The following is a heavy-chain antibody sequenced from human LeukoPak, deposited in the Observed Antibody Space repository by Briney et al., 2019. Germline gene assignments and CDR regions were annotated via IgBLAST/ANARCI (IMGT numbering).Heavy chain of an antibody. CDR2: IRSKAYGGTT. CDR1: GFTFGDYA. D-gene: IGHD3-9*01. CDR3: TRLDPLNAFDI. J-gene: IGHJ3*02. Sequence: GGSLRLSCTASGFTFGDYAMSWFRQAPGKGLEWVGFIRSKAYGGTTEYAASVKGRFTISRDDSKSIAYLQMNSLKTEDTAVYYCTRLDPLNAFDIWGQGTMVTVSS. V-gene: IGHV3-49*03.